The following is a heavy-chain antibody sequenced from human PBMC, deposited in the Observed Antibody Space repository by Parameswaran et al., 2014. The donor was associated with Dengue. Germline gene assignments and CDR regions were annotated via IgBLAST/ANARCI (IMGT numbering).Heavy chain of an antibody. J-gene: IGHJ4*02. V-gene: IGHV3-73*01. CDR2: IRSKANSYAT. CDR3: TQLERRGY. Sequence: VRQMPGKGLEWVGRIRSKANSYATAYAASVKGRFTISRDDSKNTAYLQMNSLKTEDTAVYYCTQLERRGYWGQGTLVTVSS. D-gene: IGHD1-1*01.